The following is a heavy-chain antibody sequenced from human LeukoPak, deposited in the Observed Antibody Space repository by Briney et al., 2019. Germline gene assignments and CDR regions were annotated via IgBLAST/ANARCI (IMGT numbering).Heavy chain of an antibody. J-gene: IGHJ5*02. D-gene: IGHD6-6*01. CDR1: GGSVSGYY. CDR2: IYCSGST. Sequence: PSETLFLTCTVSGGSVSGYYWSWIRQPPGKGLEWIGYIYCSGSTNYNPSLKSRVTISVDTSENQFSLKLTSVTAADTAVYYCARDREYSSSGLVWFDPWGHGILVTVSS. V-gene: IGHV4-59*02. CDR3: ARDREYSSSGLVWFDP.